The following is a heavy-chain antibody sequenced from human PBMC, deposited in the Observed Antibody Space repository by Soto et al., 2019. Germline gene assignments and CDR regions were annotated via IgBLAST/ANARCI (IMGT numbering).Heavy chain of an antibody. CDR1: GYSFSDYY. CDR3: ATGSVDTALARDWFDP. V-gene: IGHV1-69-2*01. J-gene: IGHJ5*02. D-gene: IGHD5-18*01. Sequence: VQLVQSAAEVKKPGAAVKISCKVSGYSFSDYYIHWVQQAPRKGLEWMGLVDPEDGEAMYAEKFKGRVTITADTSTDTAYMELSSLRSEDTAVYYCATGSVDTALARDWFDPWGQGTLVTVSS. CDR2: VDPEDGEA.